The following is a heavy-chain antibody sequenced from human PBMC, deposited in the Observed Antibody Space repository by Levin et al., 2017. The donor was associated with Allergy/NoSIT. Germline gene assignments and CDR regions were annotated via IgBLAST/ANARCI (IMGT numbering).Heavy chain of an antibody. Sequence: SGPTLVKPTQTVTLTCTFSGFSLSTTGMRVSWIRQPPGKALEWLARIDWDDDKFYSASLKTRLTISKDTSKNQVVLTMTNLDPADTATYYCARMGLGGDFGNYYGMDVWGQGTTVTVSS. CDR1: GFSLSTTGMR. D-gene: IGHD2-21*02. J-gene: IGHJ6*02. CDR2: IDWDDDK. CDR3: ARMGLGGDFGNYYGMDV. V-gene: IGHV2-70*04.